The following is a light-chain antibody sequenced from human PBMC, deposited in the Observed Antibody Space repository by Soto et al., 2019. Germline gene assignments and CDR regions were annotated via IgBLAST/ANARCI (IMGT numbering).Light chain of an antibody. J-gene: IGKJ2*01. Sequence: DIQMTQSPSSLSASVGDRVTITCRASQSISSYLNWYQQKPGEAPKILIYAASTLQSGVPSRFSCRESGPDFSLTISSLQPEDFATYYCQQTFSAPVTFRQETRLEIK. V-gene: IGKV1-39*01. CDR1: QSISSY. CDR2: AAS. CDR3: QQTFSAPVT.